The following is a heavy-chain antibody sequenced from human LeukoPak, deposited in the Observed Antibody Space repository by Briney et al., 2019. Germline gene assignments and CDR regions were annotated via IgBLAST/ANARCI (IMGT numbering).Heavy chain of an antibody. CDR3: ARDQLSVRGIAVAGTLQSGTLPLDY. CDR1: GFTFSSYS. Sequence: GGSLRLSCAASGFTFSSYSMNWVRQAPGKGLEWVAVIWYDGSNKYYADSVKGRFTISRDNSKNTLYLQMNSLRAEDTAVYYCARDQLSVRGIAVAGTLQSGTLPLDYWGQGTLVTVSS. D-gene: IGHD6-19*01. CDR2: IWYDGSNK. J-gene: IGHJ4*02. V-gene: IGHV3-33*08.